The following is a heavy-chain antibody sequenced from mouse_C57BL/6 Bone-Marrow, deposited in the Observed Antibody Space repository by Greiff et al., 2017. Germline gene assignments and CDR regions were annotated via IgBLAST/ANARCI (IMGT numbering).Heavy chain of an antibody. CDR3: ARDRGDY. V-gene: IGHV1-82*01. CDR2: IYPGDGDT. Sequence: VQRVESGPELVKPGASVKISCKASGYAFSSSWMNWVKQRPGKGLEWIGRIYPGDGDTNYNGKFKGKATLTADKSSSTAYMQLSSLTSEDSAVYFCARDRGDYWGQGTTLTVSS. J-gene: IGHJ2*01. CDR1: GYAFSSSW.